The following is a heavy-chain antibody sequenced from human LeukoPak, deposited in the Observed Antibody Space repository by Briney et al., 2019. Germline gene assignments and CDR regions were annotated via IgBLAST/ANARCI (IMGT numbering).Heavy chain of an antibody. CDR2: IYTSGST. CDR3: ARDYGDPHYFDY. D-gene: IGHD4-17*01. CDR1: GGSISIGSYY. V-gene: IGHV4-61*02. Sequence: SQTLSLTCTVSGGSISIGSYYWSWIRQPAGKGLEWIGRIYTSGSTNYNPSLKSRVTISVDTSKNQFSLKLSSVTAADTAVYYCARDYGDPHYFDYWGQGTLVTVSS. J-gene: IGHJ4*02.